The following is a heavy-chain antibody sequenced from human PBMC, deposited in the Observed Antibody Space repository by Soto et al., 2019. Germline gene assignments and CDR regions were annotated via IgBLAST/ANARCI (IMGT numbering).Heavy chain of an antibody. CDR3: DRELSGWAPDAFDI. D-gene: IGHD6-19*01. J-gene: IGHJ3*02. Sequence: EVQLVESGGGVVHPGGSLRLSCAGSGFTFSGHYMNWVRQAPGKGLEWVGRARKKGNTYTTEYAASVEGRFTISRDDSQKSLYLQMNSLKTEDTALYYWDRELSGWAPDAFDIWGQGTMVTVSS. CDR2: ARKKGNTYTT. CDR1: GFTFSGHY. V-gene: IGHV3-72*01.